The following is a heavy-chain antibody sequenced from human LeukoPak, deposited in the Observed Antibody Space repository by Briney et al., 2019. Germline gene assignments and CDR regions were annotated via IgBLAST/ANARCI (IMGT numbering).Heavy chain of an antibody. CDR2: ISSDGSSE. Sequence: GGSLRLSCGASGFTFSAYAMHWVRQTPDKELEWVAVISSDGSSENYADSVKGRFTISRDNFKNTLYLRMNNLTPEDTAVYYCAKGHDTSSWYGNWFDPWGQGTLVTVSS. V-gene: IGHV3-30*18. J-gene: IGHJ5*02. CDR1: GFTFSAYA. CDR3: AKGHDTSSWYGNWFDP. D-gene: IGHD6-13*01.